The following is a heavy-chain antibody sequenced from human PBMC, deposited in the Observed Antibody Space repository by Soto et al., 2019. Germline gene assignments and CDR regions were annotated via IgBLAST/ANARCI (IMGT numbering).Heavy chain of an antibody. CDR3: TTDPYYDSSGSGV. J-gene: IGHJ6*02. CDR2: IKSKTDGGTT. V-gene: IGHV3-15*07. D-gene: IGHD3-22*01. Sequence: GGGPRLSCAAPRFPFSKAPLKWVRPAPGKGLEWVGRIKSKTDGGTTDYAAPVKGRFTISRDDSKNTLYLQMNSLKTEDTAVYYCTTDPYYDSSGSGVWGQGTTVTVSS. CDR1: RFPFSKAP.